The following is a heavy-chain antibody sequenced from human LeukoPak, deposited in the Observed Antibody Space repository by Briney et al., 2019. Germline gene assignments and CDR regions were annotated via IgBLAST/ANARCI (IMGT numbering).Heavy chain of an antibody. CDR3: ARLVMRNYYGSGSYLRGGFDP. Sequence: SETLSLTCAVYGGSFSGYYWSWIRQPPGKGLEWIGEINHSGSTNYNPSLKSRVTISVDTSKNQFSLKLSSVTAADTAVYYCARLVMRNYYGSGSYLRGGFDPWGQGTLVTVSS. J-gene: IGHJ5*02. V-gene: IGHV4-34*01. CDR2: INHSGST. CDR1: GGSFSGYY. D-gene: IGHD3-10*01.